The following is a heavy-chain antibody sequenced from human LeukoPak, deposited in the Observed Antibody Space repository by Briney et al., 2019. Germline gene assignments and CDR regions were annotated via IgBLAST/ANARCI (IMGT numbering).Heavy chain of an antibody. J-gene: IGHJ4*02. CDR1: GFTFSSYS. D-gene: IGHD6-13*01. Sequence: PGGSLRLSCAASGFTFSSYSMNWVRQAPGKGLEWVSSISSSSSYIYYADSVKGRFIISRDNAKNSLYLQMNSLRAEDTAVYYCASSGRAAGDYWGQGTLVTVSS. CDR2: ISSSSSYI. V-gene: IGHV3-21*01. CDR3: ASSGRAAGDY.